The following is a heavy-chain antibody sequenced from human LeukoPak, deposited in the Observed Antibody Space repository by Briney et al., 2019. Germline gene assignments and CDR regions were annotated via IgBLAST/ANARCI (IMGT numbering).Heavy chain of an antibody. J-gene: IGHJ5*02. CDR2: IYYSGST. CDR1: GGSISSYY. V-gene: IGHV4-59*01. Sequence: SETLPLTCTVSGGSISSYYWSWIRQPPGKGLEWIGYIYYSGSTNYNPSLKSRVTISVDTSKDQFSLKLSSVTAADTAVYYCARGIAAAKRGFDPWGQGTLVTVSS. D-gene: IGHD6-13*01. CDR3: ARGIAAAKRGFDP.